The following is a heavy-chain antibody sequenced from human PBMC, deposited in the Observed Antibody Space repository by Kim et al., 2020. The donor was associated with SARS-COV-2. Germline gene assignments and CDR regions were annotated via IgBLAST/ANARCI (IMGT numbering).Heavy chain of an antibody. D-gene: IGHD3-10*01. Sequence: GESLKISCEGSGYSFTSYWIGWVRQMPGKGLEWMGIIYPGDSDTRYSPSFQGQVTISADKSISTAYLQWSSLKASDTAMYYCARLIDSFYYGSGNFDYWGQGTPVTVSS. CDR1: GYSFTSYW. CDR3: ARLIDSFYYGSGNFDY. CDR2: IYPGDSDT. J-gene: IGHJ4*02. V-gene: IGHV5-51*01.